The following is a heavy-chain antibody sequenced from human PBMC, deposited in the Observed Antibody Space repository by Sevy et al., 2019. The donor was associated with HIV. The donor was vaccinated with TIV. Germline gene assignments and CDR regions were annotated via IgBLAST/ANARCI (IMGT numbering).Heavy chain of an antibody. CDR3: AKDRAKYSKNWFDP. Sequence: GGSLRLSCAASGFTFSSYAMSWVRQAPGKGLEWVSAISGSGGSTYYADSVKGRFTISRDNSKNTLYLQMNSLRAEDTALYYCAKDRAKYSKNWFDPWGQGTLVTVSS. J-gene: IGHJ5*02. V-gene: IGHV3-23*01. D-gene: IGHD5-18*01. CDR2: ISGSGGST. CDR1: GFTFSSYA.